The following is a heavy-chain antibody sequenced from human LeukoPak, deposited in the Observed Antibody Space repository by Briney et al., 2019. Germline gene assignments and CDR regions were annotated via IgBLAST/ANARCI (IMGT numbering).Heavy chain of an antibody. D-gene: IGHD6-13*01. CDR1: GGSISSYY. Sequence: SETLSLTCTVSGGSISSYYWSWIRQPPGKGLEWIGEIYHSGSTNYNPSLKSRVTISVDKSKNQFSLKLSPVTAADTAVYYCARVVSSSWRNYYYGMDVWGQGTTVTVSS. J-gene: IGHJ6*02. V-gene: IGHV4-59*12. CDR3: ARVVSSSWRNYYYGMDV. CDR2: IYHSGST.